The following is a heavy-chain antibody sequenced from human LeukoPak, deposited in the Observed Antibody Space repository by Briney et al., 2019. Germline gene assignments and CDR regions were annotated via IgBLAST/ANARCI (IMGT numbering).Heavy chain of an antibody. CDR2: ISYDGSNK. CDR3: ARDGTNPWFGELSIDY. V-gene: IGHV3-30*04. CDR1: GFPCSSYA. D-gene: IGHD3-10*01. J-gene: IGHJ4*02. Sequence: PGGARLLSGSATGFPCSSYAMHGARQAPGKGLEWVAVISYDGSNKYYADSVKGRFTISRDNSKNTLYLQMNSLRAEDTAVYYCARDGTNPWFGELSIDYWGQGTLVTVSS.